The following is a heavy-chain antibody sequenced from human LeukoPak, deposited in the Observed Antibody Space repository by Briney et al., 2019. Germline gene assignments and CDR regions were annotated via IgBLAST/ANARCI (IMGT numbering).Heavy chain of an antibody. V-gene: IGHV3-23*01. CDR3: AKDYSDSRVADVFFEY. J-gene: IGHJ4*02. D-gene: IGHD2-15*01. CDR1: GLIFSDYA. Sequence: GGSLSLSCAASGLIFSDYAMTWFRQAPGKGLEWVSTITSGFTPHYADSVKGRFTISRDNSKNVFHLQLNSLRAEDTAVYYCAKDYSDSRVADVFFEYWGQGTPVTVSS. CDR2: ITSGFTP.